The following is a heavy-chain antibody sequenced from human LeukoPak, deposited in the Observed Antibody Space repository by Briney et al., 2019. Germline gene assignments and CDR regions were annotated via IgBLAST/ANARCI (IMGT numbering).Heavy chain of an antibody. Sequence: PSETLSLTCAVYGGSFSGYYWTYFRQPPGKGLEWIGEITHSGGTKYNPSLKSRVTISVDTSKNQFSLKLSSVTAADTAVYYCARHGTSGTNLNWFDPWGQGTLVTVSS. J-gene: IGHJ5*02. CDR1: GGSFSGYY. CDR2: ITHSGGT. V-gene: IGHV4-34*01. D-gene: IGHD1-1*01. CDR3: ARHGTSGTNLNWFDP.